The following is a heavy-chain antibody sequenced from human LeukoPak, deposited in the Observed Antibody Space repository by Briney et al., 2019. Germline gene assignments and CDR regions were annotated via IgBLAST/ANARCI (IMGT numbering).Heavy chain of an antibody. Sequence: PSKTLSLTCTVSGGSISSYYWSWIRQPPGKGLEWIGYIYYSGSTNYNPSLKSRVTISVDTSKNQFSLKLSSVTAADTAVYYCARHRAYFGDSYYYYGMDVWGQGTTVTVSS. CDR2: IYYSGST. D-gene: IGHD3-3*01. CDR1: GGSISSYY. CDR3: ARHRAYFGDSYYYYGMDV. J-gene: IGHJ6*02. V-gene: IGHV4-59*08.